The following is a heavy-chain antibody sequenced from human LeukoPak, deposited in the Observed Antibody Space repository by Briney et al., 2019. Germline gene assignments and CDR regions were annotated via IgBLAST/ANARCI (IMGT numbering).Heavy chain of an antibody. J-gene: IGHJ6*03. V-gene: IGHV4-34*01. CDR1: GGFFSGYY. Sequence: SETLSLTCAVYGGFFSGYYWSWIRQSPGKGLEWTGEINHSGSTNYNPSLKSRVTISVDTSKNQFSLKLSSVTAADTAVYYCASKSYYYMDVWGKGTTVTVSS. CDR2: INHSGST. CDR3: ASKSYYYMDV.